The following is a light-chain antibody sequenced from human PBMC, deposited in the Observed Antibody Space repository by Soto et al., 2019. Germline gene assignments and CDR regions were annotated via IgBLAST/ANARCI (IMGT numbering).Light chain of an antibody. CDR3: SSYTTRATRL. CDR1: NSDVGRYNS. Sequence: QSVLTQPHSVSGSPGQSVTISCTGTNSDVGRYNSVSWYQQLPGKAPKIIISAVRQRPSGVPDRFSGSKSGNTASLTISGLQADDEADYYCSSYTTRATRLFGGGTKVTVL. CDR2: AVR. J-gene: IGLJ2*01. V-gene: IGLV2-11*01.